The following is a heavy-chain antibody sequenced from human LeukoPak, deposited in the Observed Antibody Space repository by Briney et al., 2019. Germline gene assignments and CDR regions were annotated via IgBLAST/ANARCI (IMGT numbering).Heavy chain of an antibody. Sequence: PGGSLRLSCAASGFTLSSFAMNWVRQTPEKGLEWVSYISTSSGTKYYADSVKGRFTISRDNAKNSLFLQMNSLTVDYTAVYYFARKVLTGTTSGSLDSWGQGPLVTVSS. D-gene: IGHD1-14*01. CDR2: ISTSSGTK. V-gene: IGHV3-48*04. CDR1: GFTLSSFA. CDR3: ARKVLTGTTSGSLDS. J-gene: IGHJ4*02.